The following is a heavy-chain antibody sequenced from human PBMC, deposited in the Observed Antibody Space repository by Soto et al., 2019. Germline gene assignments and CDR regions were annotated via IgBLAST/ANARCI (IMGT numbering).Heavy chain of an antibody. CDR1: GFTVSSNY. Sequence: VQLVESGGGLVQPGGSLRLSCAASGFTVSSNYMSWVRQAPGKGLEWVSVIYSGGSTYYADSVKGRFTISRDNSKNPLYLQMNSLRAEDTAVYYCARKDGSGWYRHFDYWGQGTLVTVSS. CDR2: IYSGGST. J-gene: IGHJ4*02. V-gene: IGHV3-66*01. CDR3: ARKDGSGWYRHFDY. D-gene: IGHD6-19*01.